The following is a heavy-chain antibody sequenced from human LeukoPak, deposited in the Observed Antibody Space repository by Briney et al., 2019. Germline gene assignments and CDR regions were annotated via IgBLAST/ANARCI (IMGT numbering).Heavy chain of an antibody. D-gene: IGHD3-3*01. CDR2: ISSSSSTI. V-gene: IGHV3-48*01. CDR3: ARDGVTIFGVVPSYFDY. CDR1: GFTFSSYS. Sequence: GGSLRLSCAASGFTFSSYSMNWVRQAPGKGLEWVSYISSSSSTIYYADSVKGRFTISRDNAKNSLYLQMNSLRAEDTAVYYCARDGVTIFGVVPSYFDYWGQGTLVTVSS. J-gene: IGHJ4*02.